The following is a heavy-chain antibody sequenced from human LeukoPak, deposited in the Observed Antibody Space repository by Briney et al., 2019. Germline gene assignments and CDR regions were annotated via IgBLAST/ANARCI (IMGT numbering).Heavy chain of an antibody. CDR3: ARDPRYDILTGLYDY. CDR1: GYTFTGYY. Sequence: ASVKVSCKASGYTFTGYYMHWVRQAPGQGLEWMGIINPSGGSTSYAQKFQGRVTMTRDTSTSTVYMELSSLRSEDTAVYYCARDPRYDILTGLYDYWGQGTLVTVSS. V-gene: IGHV1-46*01. J-gene: IGHJ4*02. D-gene: IGHD3-9*01. CDR2: INPSGGST.